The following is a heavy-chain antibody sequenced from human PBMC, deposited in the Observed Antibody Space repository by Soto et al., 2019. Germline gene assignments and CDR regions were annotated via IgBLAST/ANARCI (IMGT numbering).Heavy chain of an antibody. CDR1: GYTFTNYW. V-gene: IGHV5-51*07. D-gene: IGHD6-6*01. CDR2: IYPGDSDT. CDR3: ARGGRQLVY. J-gene: IGHJ4*02. Sequence: PGESLKISCEASGYTFTNYWIAWVHQMPGKGLEWMGIIYPGDSDTTYSPSFQGRVTISADKSISTAYLQWSSLKASDSAMYYCARGGRQLVYWGQGTLVTVSS.